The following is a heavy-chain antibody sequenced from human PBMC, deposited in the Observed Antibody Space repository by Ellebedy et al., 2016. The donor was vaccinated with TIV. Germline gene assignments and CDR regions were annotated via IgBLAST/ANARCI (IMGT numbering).Heavy chain of an antibody. V-gene: IGHV4-4*07. D-gene: IGHD3-10*01. CDR2: AYTSGST. CDR3: ARVRGPNWFDP. CDR1: GGSFTVTH. J-gene: IGHJ5*02. Sequence: GSLRLXXTVSGGSFTVTHWSWIRQPAGKGLQWIGRAYTSGSTNYNPSLKSRVTMSVDTSKNQLSLKLSSVTAADTAVYYCARVRGPNWFDPWGQGTLVTVAS.